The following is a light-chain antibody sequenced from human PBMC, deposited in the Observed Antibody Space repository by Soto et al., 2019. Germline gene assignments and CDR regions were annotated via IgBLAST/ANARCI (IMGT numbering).Light chain of an antibody. V-gene: IGKV1-5*03. Sequence: DIQMTQSPSTLSGSVGDRVTITCRASQTISSWLAWYQQKPGKAPKLLFYKASTLTSGVPSRFSGSVSGTEFTLTLSSPAPEDFAVYYCQERTNWPSSWTFGQGTKVDSK. CDR3: QERTNWPSSWT. J-gene: IGKJ1*01. CDR1: QTISSW. CDR2: KAS.